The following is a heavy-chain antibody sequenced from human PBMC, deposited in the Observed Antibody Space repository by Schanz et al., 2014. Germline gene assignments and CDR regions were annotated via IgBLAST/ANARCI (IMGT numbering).Heavy chain of an antibody. J-gene: IGHJ4*02. CDR2: INPSSGST. D-gene: IGHD3-22*01. CDR1: GYSFTSYY. Sequence: QVQLVQSGAEVKKPGASVKVSCKASGYSFTSYYIHWVRQAPGQGLEWMGIINPSSGSTTYPQKPQGRLTMTSDTSTSTVYMELSSLRSEDTAIYYCARDRSSGIDFDYWGQGTLVTVSS. V-gene: IGHV1-46*01. CDR3: ARDRSSGIDFDY.